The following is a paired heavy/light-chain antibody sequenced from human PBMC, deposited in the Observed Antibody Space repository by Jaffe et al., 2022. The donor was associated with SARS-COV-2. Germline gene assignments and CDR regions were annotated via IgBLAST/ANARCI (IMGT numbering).Light chain of an antibody. Sequence: SYELTQPPSVSVSPGQTARITCSGETPPKKDVFWYQQKSGQAPVLVIYEDSKRPSGIPERFSGSRSGTMATLTVSGAQVEDEADYYCYSSDYRGNHQVFGGGTKLTVV. CDR1: TPPKKD. J-gene: IGLJ2*01. V-gene: IGLV3-10*01. CDR3: YSSDYRGNHQV. CDR2: EDS.
Heavy chain of an antibody. CDR2: ISYSSSTI. CDR1: GFDFSNYN. D-gene: IGHD1-1*01. Sequence: EVQLVESGGGLVQPGGSLRLSCATSGFDFSNYNMNWVRQAPGKGLEWISYISYSSSTIYYADAVKGRFTISRDNAKKSLSLQMNSLRVEDTAVYYCARDWSDFPDSWGQGTLVTVSS. J-gene: IGHJ4*02. CDR3: ARDWSDFPDS. V-gene: IGHV3-48*01.